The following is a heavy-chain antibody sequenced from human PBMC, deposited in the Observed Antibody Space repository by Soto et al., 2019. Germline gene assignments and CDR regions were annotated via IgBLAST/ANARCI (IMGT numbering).Heavy chain of an antibody. Sequence: ASVKVSCKASVYTFTSSGISWLRQAPGQGLEWMGWISAYNGNTNYAQKLQGRVTITTDTSTSTAYMELRSLRSDDTAVYYCARFEYSSSSDAFDIWGQGTMVTVSS. CDR2: ISAYNGNT. D-gene: IGHD6-6*01. CDR3: ARFEYSSSSDAFDI. V-gene: IGHV1-18*01. J-gene: IGHJ3*02. CDR1: VYTFTSSG.